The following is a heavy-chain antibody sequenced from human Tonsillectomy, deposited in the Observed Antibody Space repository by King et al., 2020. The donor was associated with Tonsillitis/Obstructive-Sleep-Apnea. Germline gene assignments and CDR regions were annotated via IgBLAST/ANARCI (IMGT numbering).Heavy chain of an antibody. CDR1: GFTFSSYG. V-gene: IGHV3-33*01. D-gene: IGHD3-16*02. CDR3: ARVASLDYSYYYYMDV. J-gene: IGHJ6*03. Sequence: VQLVESGGGVVQPGRSLRLSCAASGFTFSSYGMHWVRQAPGKGLEWVAVIWYAGGNIYYADSVKGRFTISRDNSKNTLYLQMNSLRAQDTAVYYCARVASLDYSYYYYMDVWGEGATVTASS. CDR2: IWYAGGNI.